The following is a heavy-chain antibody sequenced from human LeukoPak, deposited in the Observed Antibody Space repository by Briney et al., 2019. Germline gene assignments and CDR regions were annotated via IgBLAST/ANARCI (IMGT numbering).Heavy chain of an antibody. CDR2: TRSKAYGGTA. J-gene: IGHJ4*02. Sequence: GVPLTLSCTVSGFIFCVYAMNWARDAPGKGLEWVGVTRSKAYGGTAEYAASVKGRFTISRDDSKSITYLQMSSLKTEDTAVYYCTSDEGEDTSYWGQGGLVTVSS. CDR3: TSDEGEDTSY. V-gene: IGHV3-49*04. CDR1: GFIFCVYA. D-gene: IGHD1-26*01.